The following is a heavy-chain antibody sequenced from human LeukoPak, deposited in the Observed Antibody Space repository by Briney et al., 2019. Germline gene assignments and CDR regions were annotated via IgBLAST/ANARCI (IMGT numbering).Heavy chain of an antibody. V-gene: IGHV3-7*01. CDR1: GFTFSSYA. Sequence: GGSLRLSCAASGFTFSSYAMSWVRQAPGKGLEWVANIKQDGSEKYYVDSVKGRFTISRDNAKNSLYLQMNSLRAEDTAVYYCAASEYSSGPGDYWGQGTLVTVSS. CDR3: AASEYSSGPGDY. J-gene: IGHJ4*02. D-gene: IGHD6-19*01. CDR2: IKQDGSEK.